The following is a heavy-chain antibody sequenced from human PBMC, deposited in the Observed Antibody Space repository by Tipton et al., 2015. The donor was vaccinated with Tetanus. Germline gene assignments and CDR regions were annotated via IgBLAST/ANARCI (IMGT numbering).Heavy chain of an antibody. J-gene: IGHJ4*02. V-gene: IGHV1-18*01. CDR1: GYTLTNYG. D-gene: IGHD1/OR15-1a*01. CDR2: ISGYSGNT. Sequence: QLVQSGAEVKKPGASVKVSCKASGYTLTNYGINWVRQAPGQGLEWVGSISGYSGNTRYAQNLQGRVTMTTDSSTSTAYMELRSLRSDDTAVYYCARGGETILWGQGTLVTVSS. CDR3: ARGGETIL.